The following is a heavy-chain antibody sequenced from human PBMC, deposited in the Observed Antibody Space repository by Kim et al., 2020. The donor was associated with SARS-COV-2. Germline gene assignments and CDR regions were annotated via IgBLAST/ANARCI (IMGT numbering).Heavy chain of an antibody. Sequence: GGSLRLSCAASGFTFSNYWMHWVRQAPGKGLVWVSRINTDGSSTTSADSVKGRFTISRDNAKNTLYLQMNSLRAEDTAVYYCARLYGASGKNAFDIWGQGTMVNVSS. CDR2: INTDGSST. V-gene: IGHV3-74*01. J-gene: IGHJ3*02. D-gene: IGHD4-17*01. CDR1: GFTFSNYW. CDR3: ARLYGASGKNAFDI.